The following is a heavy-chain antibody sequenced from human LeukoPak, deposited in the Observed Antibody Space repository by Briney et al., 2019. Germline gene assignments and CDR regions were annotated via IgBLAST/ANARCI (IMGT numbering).Heavy chain of an antibody. CDR1: GFTFSSYA. J-gene: IGHJ4*02. V-gene: IGHV3-30-3*01. Sequence: GGSLRLSCAASGFTFSSYAMHWVRQAPGKGLEWVAVISYDGSNKYCADSVKGRFTISRDNSKNALYLQMNSLRAEDTAVYYCARAVPSYCGGGCYPTDYWGQGTLVTVSS. D-gene: IGHD2-21*02. CDR2: ISYDGSNK. CDR3: ARAVPSYCGGGCYPTDY.